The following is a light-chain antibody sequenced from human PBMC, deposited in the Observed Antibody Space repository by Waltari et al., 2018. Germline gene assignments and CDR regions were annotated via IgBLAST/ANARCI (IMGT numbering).Light chain of an antibody. CDR2: EVT. CDR3: TLYTTTSTWV. CDR1: SGDVGSYHR. Sequence: QSALTQPPSVSGSPGQSVTISCTGTSGDVGSYHRVSWYQQPPGPAPKLIIYEVTNRPSGVPDRFSGSKSGNTASLTISGLQAEDEADYYCTLYTTTSTWVFGGGTRLTVL. J-gene: IGLJ3*02. V-gene: IGLV2-18*01.